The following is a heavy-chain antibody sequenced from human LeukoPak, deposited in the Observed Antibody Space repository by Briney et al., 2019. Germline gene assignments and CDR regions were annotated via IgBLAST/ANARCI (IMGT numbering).Heavy chain of an antibody. CDR1: GFTFSSYA. J-gene: IGHJ4*02. CDR3: AKDRRWRGYSGHSNNYLDY. CDR2: ISGSGGST. V-gene: IGHV3-23*01. Sequence: GGSLRLSCAASGFTFSSYAMSWVRQAPGKGLEWVSAISGSGGSTYYADSVKGRFTIPRDNSKNTLYLQMNSLRAEDTAVYYCAKDRRWRGYSGHSNNYLDYWGQGTLVTVSS. D-gene: IGHD5-12*01.